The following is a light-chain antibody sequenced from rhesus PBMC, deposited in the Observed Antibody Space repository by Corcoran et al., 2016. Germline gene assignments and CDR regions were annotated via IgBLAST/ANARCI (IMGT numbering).Light chain of an antibody. Sequence: DIQLTQSPSSLSASVGDTVTITCRASQGISNYLVWYQQKSGKAPKLLIYDESNLQSGVPSRFRGSGSVTEFTLTISSLQPEDFATYYCQQRNTYPWTFGQGTKVEIK. CDR1: QGISNY. CDR2: DES. V-gene: IGKV1-38*01. CDR3: QQRNTYPWT. J-gene: IGKJ1*01.